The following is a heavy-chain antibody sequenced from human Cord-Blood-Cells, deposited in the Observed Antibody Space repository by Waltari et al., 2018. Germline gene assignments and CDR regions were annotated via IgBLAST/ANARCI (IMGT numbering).Heavy chain of an antibody. J-gene: IGHJ5*02. CDR1: GGTFRSYS. CDR2: IIPIFGTA. CDR3: ARYNYGDYWFDP. Sequence: QVQLVQSGAEVKKPGSSVKVSCKASGGTFRSYSISWGRQAPGQGLEWMGGIIPIFGTANYAQKFQGRVTITADESTSTAYMELSSLRSEDTAVYYCARYNYGDYWFDPWGQGTLVTVSS. D-gene: IGHD4-17*01. V-gene: IGHV1-69*01.